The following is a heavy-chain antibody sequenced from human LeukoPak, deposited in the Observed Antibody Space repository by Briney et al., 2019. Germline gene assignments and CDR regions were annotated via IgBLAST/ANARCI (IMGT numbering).Heavy chain of an antibody. D-gene: IGHD5-24*01. J-gene: IGHJ4*02. CDR1: GYSFTDYY. CDR2: IIPIFGTT. Sequence: SVKVSCKASGYSFTDYYMYWVRQAPGQGLEWMGGIIPIFGTTNYAQKFQGRVTITADESTSTAYMELSSLRSEDTAVYYCARDLGSRDGYNPPNLFDNWGQGTLVTVSS. CDR3: ARDLGSRDGYNPPNLFDN. V-gene: IGHV1-69*13.